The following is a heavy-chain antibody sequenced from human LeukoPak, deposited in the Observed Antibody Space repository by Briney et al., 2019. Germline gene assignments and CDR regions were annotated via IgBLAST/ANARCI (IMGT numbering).Heavy chain of an antibody. D-gene: IGHD3-22*01. J-gene: IGHJ6*02. V-gene: IGHV3-7*01. CDR1: GFTFSSYW. CDR3: ARCGDSSGYYSHYYYYYGMDV. CDR2: IKQDGSEK. Sequence: PGGPLRLSCAASGFTFSSYWMSWVRQAPGKGLEWVANIKQDGSEKYYVDSVKGRFTISRDNAKNSLYLQMNSLRAEDTAVYYCARCGDSSGYYSHYYYYYGMDVWGQGTTVTVSS.